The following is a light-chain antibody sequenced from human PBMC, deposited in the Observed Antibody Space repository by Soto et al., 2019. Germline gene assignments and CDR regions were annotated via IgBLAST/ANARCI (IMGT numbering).Light chain of an antibody. CDR2: GAS. Sequence: EIVLTQSPGTLSLSPGERATLCCRASQSVRSSYLAWYQQKPGQAPRLLIYGASSRATGIPDRFSGSGSGTDFTLTISRLAPEDFAVYYCQQYGSSPLFSFGPGTKVDIK. CDR3: QQYGSSPLFS. CDR1: QSVRSSY. J-gene: IGKJ3*01. V-gene: IGKV3-20*01.